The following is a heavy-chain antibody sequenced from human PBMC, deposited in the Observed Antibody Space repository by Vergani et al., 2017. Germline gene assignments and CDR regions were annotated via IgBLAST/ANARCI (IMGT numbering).Heavy chain of an antibody. CDR2: IYYSGST. D-gene: IGHD2-21*01. V-gene: IGHV4-39*07. CDR3: ARDGGGNSRTFDY. Sequence: QLQLQESGPGLVKPSETLSLTCTVSGGSISSSSYYWGWIRQHPGKGLEWIGSIYYSGSTYYKPSLKSRVTISVDTSKNQFSLKLSSVTASDTAVYYCARDGGGNSRTFDYWGQGTLVTVSS. CDR1: GGSISSSSYY. J-gene: IGHJ4*02.